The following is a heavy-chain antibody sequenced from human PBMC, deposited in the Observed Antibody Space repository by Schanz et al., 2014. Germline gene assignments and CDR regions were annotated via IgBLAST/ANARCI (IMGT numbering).Heavy chain of an antibody. Sequence: QVQLVQSGAEVKKPGSSVKVSCKASGGTFSSSTLTWVRQAPGQGLEWMGRIIPILDKTNYAQKFQGRVTMTADKSTSTVYMEVSGLRSEDTAVYYCARDGEAAAGCDYWGQGTRVTVSS. J-gene: IGHJ4*02. CDR2: IIPILDKT. D-gene: IGHD6-13*01. V-gene: IGHV1-69*08. CDR1: GGTFSSST. CDR3: ARDGEAAAGCDY.